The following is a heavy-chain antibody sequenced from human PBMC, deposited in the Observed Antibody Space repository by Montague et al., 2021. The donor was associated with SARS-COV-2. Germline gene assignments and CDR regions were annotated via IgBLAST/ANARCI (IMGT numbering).Heavy chain of an antibody. Sequence: SLRLSCAASGFTFSNNAMHWVRQAPGKGLEWVSFITGSSGTIYYADSVKGRFTISRDNGKNSLYLQMNSLRDEDTALYYCAGVRGPTLATSFVDVWGQGTTVTVSS. CDR1: GFTFSNNA. CDR2: ITGSSGTI. V-gene: IGHV3-48*02. D-gene: IGHD5-12*01. CDR3: AGVRGPTLATSFVDV. J-gene: IGHJ6*02.